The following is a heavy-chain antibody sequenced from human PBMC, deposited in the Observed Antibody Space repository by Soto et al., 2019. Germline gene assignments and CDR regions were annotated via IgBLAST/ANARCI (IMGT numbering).Heavy chain of an antibody. CDR1: GGTFSSYA. Sequence: SVKVSCKASGGTFSSYAISWVRQAPGQGLEWMGGIIPIFGTANYAQKLQGRVTITADESTSTAYMELSSLRSEDTAVYYCAGHRPVGRGYRPEQDYYYYGMDVWGQGTTVTVSS. V-gene: IGHV1-69*13. CDR3: AGHRPVGRGYRPEQDYYYYGMDV. CDR2: IIPIFGTA. J-gene: IGHJ6*02. D-gene: IGHD6-25*01.